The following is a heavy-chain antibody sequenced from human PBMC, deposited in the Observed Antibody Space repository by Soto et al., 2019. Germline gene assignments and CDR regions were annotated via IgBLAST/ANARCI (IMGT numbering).Heavy chain of an antibody. Sequence: LRLSCAASGFTFSSYGMHWVRQAPGKGLEWVAVIWYDGSNKYYADSVRGRFTISRDNSKNTLYLQMNSLRAEDTAVYYCASNYCSGGSCYSGGYYYYGMDVWGQGTTVTVSS. J-gene: IGHJ6*02. CDR3: ASNYCSGGSCYSGGYYYYGMDV. D-gene: IGHD2-15*01. CDR1: GFTFSSYG. V-gene: IGHV3-33*01. CDR2: IWYDGSNK.